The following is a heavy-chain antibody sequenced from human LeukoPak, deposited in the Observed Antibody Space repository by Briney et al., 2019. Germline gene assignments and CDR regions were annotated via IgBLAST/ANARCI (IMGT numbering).Heavy chain of an antibody. J-gene: IGHJ4*02. CDR1: GFTFSSSGFTFSSYA. CDR2: ISGSGGST. V-gene: IGHV3-23*01. CDR3: AKVVHIVVVTATFDY. Sequence: GGSLRLSCAVSGFTFSSSGFTFSSYAMSWVRQAPGKGLEWVSAISGSGGSTYYADSVKGRFTISRDNSKNTLYLQMNSLRAEDTAVYYCAKVVHIVVVTATFDYWGQGTLVTVSS. D-gene: IGHD2-21*02.